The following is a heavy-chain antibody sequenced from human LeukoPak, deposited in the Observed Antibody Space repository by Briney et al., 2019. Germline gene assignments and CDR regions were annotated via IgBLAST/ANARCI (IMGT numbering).Heavy chain of an antibody. D-gene: IGHD3-22*01. CDR3: ARICRGYYYDSSALCSGNY. CDR1: GFTVSSNS. CDR2: IYSDNT. V-gene: IGHV3-53*01. Sequence: GGSLRLSCTVSGFTVSSNSMSWVRQAPGKGLEWVSFIYSDNTHYSDSVKGRFTISRDNSKNTLYLQMNSLRAEDTAVYYCARICRGYYYDSSALCSGNYWGQGTLVTVSS. J-gene: IGHJ4*02.